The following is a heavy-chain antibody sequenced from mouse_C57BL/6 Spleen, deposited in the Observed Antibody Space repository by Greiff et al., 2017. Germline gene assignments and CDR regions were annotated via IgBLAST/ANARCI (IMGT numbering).Heavy chain of an antibody. V-gene: IGHV1-18*01. J-gene: IGHJ1*03. D-gene: IGHD2-1*01. CDR1: GYTFTDYN. CDR2: INPNNGGT. Sequence: VQLQQSGPELVKPGASVKIPCKASGYTFTDYNMDWVKQSHGKSLEWIGDINPNNGGTIYNQKFKGKATLTVDKSSSTAYMELRSLTSEDTAVYYCARGYGNPRWYFDVWGTGTTVTVSS. CDR3: ARGYGNPRWYFDV.